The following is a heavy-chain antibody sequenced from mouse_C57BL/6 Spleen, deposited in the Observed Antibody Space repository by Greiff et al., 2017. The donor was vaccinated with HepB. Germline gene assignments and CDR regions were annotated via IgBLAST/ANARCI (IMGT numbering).Heavy chain of an antibody. V-gene: IGHV3-6*01. CDR1: GYSITSGYY. J-gene: IGHJ4*01. Sequence: EVKLQESGPGLVKPSQSLSLTCSVTGYSITSGYYWNWIRQFPGNKLEWMGYISYDGSNNYNPSLKTRISITRDTSKNQFFLKLNSLTTEDTATYYSARAYYSKGSYAMDYWGQGTSVTVSS. CDR3: ARAYYSKGSYAMDY. D-gene: IGHD2-5*01. CDR2: ISYDGSN.